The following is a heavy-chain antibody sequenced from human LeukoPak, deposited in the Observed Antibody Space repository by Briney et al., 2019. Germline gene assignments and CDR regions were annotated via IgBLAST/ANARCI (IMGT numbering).Heavy chain of an antibody. CDR2: ISYSGST. Sequence: SETLSLTCTASGDSFGRRSSYWGWLRQPPGKGLEWIGSISYSGSTSYNPSLKSRVTISVDTSKSQFSLKLTSVTAADTAVYYCARDAFVVPAANPYYYYMDVWGKGTTVTISS. D-gene: IGHD2-2*01. J-gene: IGHJ6*03. CDR3: ARDAFVVPAANPYYYYMDV. V-gene: IGHV4-39*07. CDR1: GDSFGRRSSY.